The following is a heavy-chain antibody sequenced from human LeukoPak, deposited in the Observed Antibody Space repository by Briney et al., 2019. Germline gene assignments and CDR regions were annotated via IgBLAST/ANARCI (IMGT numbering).Heavy chain of an antibody. Sequence: GGSLRLSCAASGFTFSRYWMSWVRQAPGKGLEWVANIEQEGSEKNYVDSVKGRFTISRDNAKNSLYLQMNSLRAEDTAVYYCARRGRIFGVVIIGYFDYWGQGTLVTVSS. CDR1: GFTFSRYW. J-gene: IGHJ4*02. D-gene: IGHD3-3*01. CDR3: ARRGRIFGVVIIGYFDY. V-gene: IGHV3-7*05. CDR2: IEQEGSEK.